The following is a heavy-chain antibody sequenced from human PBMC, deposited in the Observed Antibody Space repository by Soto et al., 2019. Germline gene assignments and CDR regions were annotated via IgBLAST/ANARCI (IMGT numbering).Heavy chain of an antibody. V-gene: IGHV1-69*13. J-gene: IGHJ4*02. CDR1: GGTFSSYA. Sequence: GASVKVSCKASGGTFSSYAISWVRQAPGQGLEWMGGIIPIFGTANYAQKFQGRVTIIADESTSTAYMELSSLRSEDTAVYYCARERRGIAVAGSSFDYWGQGTLVTVSS. CDR3: ARERRGIAVAGSSFDY. CDR2: IIPIFGTA. D-gene: IGHD6-19*01.